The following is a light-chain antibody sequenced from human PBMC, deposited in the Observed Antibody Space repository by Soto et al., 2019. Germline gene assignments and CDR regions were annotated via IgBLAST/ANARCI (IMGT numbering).Light chain of an antibody. J-gene: IGKJ1*01. CDR2: DAS. V-gene: IGKV1-5*01. CDR1: QSISSW. Sequence: DIQMTQSPSTLSSSLGDRVTITCRASQSISSWLAWYQQKPGKAPKLLIYDASSLESGVPSRFSGSGSGTEFTLTISSLKPDDFATYYCQQYNSYPGTFGQGTKVDIK. CDR3: QQYNSYPGT.